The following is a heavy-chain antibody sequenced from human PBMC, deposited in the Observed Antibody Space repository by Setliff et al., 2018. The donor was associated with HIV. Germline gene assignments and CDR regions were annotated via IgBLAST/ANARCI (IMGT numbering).Heavy chain of an antibody. CDR3: ARAQPYYYYYMDV. D-gene: IGHD6-13*01. CDR2: IYYSGST. CDR1: GGSTSSHY. Sequence: PSETLSLTCTVSGGSTSSHYWSWIRQPPGKGLEWIGYIYYSGSTNYNPSLKSRVTISVDTSKNQFSLKLSSVTAADTAVYYCARAQPYYYYYMDVWGKGTTVTVSS. J-gene: IGHJ6*03. V-gene: IGHV4-59*11.